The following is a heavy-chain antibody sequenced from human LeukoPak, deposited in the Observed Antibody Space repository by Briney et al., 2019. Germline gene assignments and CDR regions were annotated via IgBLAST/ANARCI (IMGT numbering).Heavy chain of an antibody. CDR1: GFTFSSYP. CDR2: FSGGGDST. D-gene: IGHD2-2*01. J-gene: IGHJ4*02. CDR3: AKGRLVPAALFDY. V-gene: IGHV3-23*01. Sequence: GGSLRRSCAASGFTFSSYPMSWVRQAPGKGLEWVSGFSGGGDSTDYADSVKGRFTISRDISKNTLYLQMNSLTAEDTALYYCAKGRLVPAALFDYWGQGTLVTVSS.